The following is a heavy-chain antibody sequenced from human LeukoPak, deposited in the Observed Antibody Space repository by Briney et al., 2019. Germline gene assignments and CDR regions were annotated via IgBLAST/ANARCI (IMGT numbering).Heavy chain of an antibody. D-gene: IGHD2-15*01. CDR3: ARVKPYCSGGSCYRRYFDY. J-gene: IGHJ4*02. CDR2: IYYSGST. V-gene: IGHV4-39*07. Sequence: SETLSLTCTVSGGSISSSSYYWGWIRQPPGKGLEWIGSIYYSGSTYYNPSLKSRVTISVDTSKNQFSLKLSSVTAADTAVYYCARVKPYCSGGSCYRRYFDYWGQGTLVTVSS. CDR1: GGSISSSSYY.